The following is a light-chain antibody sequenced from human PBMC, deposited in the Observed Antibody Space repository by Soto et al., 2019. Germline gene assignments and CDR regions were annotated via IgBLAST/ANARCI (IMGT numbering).Light chain of an antibody. CDR2: STS. J-gene: IGLJ3*02. CDR1: TGTVTSGYF. Sequence: QAVVTQEPSLPVPPGGTVTLTCASSTGTVTSGYFPSWFQKKPGQAPRALIYSTSNRHSWTPARFSGSLLGGKAALTLSAVQPEDEADYYCLLYYGDVNWVFGGGTKLNVL. V-gene: IGLV7-43*01. CDR3: LLYYGDVNWV.